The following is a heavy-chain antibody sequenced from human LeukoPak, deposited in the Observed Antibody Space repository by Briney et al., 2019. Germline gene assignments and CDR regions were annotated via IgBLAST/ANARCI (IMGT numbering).Heavy chain of an antibody. V-gene: IGHV3-48*03. Sequence: GGSLRLSCAASGFTFSTYEMNWVRQAPGRGLEWVSYISSGGSTIYYADSVKGRLTISRDNAKNSLYLQMNNLRGDDTAVYYCARRYCSSTSCTLDYWGQGTQVTVPS. CDR2: ISSGGSTI. CDR1: GFTFSTYE. CDR3: ARRYCSSTSCTLDY. J-gene: IGHJ4*02. D-gene: IGHD2-2*01.